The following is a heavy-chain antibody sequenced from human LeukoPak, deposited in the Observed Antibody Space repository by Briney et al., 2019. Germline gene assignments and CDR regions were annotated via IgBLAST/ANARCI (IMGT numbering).Heavy chain of an antibody. CDR2: IYYSGST. Sequence: PSETLSLTCTVSGGSISSYYWSWIRQPPGKGLQWIGYIYYSGSTNYNPSLKSRVTISVDTSKNQFSLKLSSVTAADTAVYYCARVRRDGYNWVFDYWGQGTLVTVSS. CDR3: ARVRRDGYNWVFDY. CDR1: GGSISSYY. D-gene: IGHD5-24*01. V-gene: IGHV4-59*01. J-gene: IGHJ4*02.